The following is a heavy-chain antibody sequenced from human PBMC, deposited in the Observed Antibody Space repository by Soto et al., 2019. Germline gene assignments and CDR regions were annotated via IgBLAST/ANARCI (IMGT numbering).Heavy chain of an antibody. CDR3: ARDPLISSGYDDAFDI. J-gene: IGHJ3*02. D-gene: IGHD5-12*01. CDR1: GFTFSSYA. V-gene: IGHV3-30-3*01. Sequence: GGSLRLSCAASGFTFSSYAMHWVRQAPGKGLEWVAVISYDGSNKYYADSVKGRFTISRDNSKNTLYLQMNSLRAEDTAVYYCARDPLISSGYDDAFDIWGQGTMVTVSS. CDR2: ISYDGSNK.